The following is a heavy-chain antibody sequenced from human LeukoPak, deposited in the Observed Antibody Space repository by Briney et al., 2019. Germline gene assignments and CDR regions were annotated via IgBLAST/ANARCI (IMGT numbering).Heavy chain of an antibody. CDR1: GYTFTSYG. J-gene: IGHJ5*02. V-gene: IGHV1-18*01. Sequence: ASVKVSCKASGYTFTSYGISWVRQAPGQGLEWMGWISAYNGNTNYAQKLQGRVTITTDTSTSTAYMELRSLRSDDTAVYYCARSMRGWNWFDPWGQGTLVTVSS. CDR3: ARSMRGWNWFDP. CDR2: ISAYNGNT.